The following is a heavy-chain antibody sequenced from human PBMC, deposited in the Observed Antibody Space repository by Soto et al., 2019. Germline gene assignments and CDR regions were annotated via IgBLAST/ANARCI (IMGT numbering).Heavy chain of an antibody. CDR1: GGSFSGYY. J-gene: IGHJ6*02. CDR2: INHSGST. CDR3: ATNPRYYYDSKSLGYYYGMDV. V-gene: IGHV4-34*01. Sequence: SETLSLTCAVYGGSFSGYYCSWIRQPPWKGLEWIGEINHSGSTNYNPSLKSRVTISVDTSKNQFSLKLSSVTAADTAVYYCATNPRYYYDSKSLGYYYGMDVWGQGTTVTVSS. D-gene: IGHD3-22*01.